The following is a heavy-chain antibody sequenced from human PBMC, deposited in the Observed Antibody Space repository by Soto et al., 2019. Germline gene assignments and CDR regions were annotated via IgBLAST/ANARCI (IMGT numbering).Heavy chain of an antibody. CDR1: GGAISIGGYY. Sequence: SETLSLTCTVSGGAISIGGYYLSWIRQHPGKGLEWIGYIYYSGSTYYNPSLKSRVTISVDTSKNQFSLKLRSVTAADTAVYYCASQVLGSATVDYWVQGTLVTVSP. D-gene: IGHD2-15*01. J-gene: IGHJ4*02. V-gene: IGHV4-31*03. CDR2: IYYSGST. CDR3: ASQVLGSATVDY.